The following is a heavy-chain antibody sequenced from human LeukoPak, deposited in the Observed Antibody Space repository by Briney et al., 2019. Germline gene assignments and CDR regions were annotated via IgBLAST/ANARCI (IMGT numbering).Heavy chain of an antibody. Sequence: SLTLSCAASGFTFDDYAMHWVRQAPGKGLEWIAGISWNSGSICYADSVKGRFTISRDNAKNSLYLQMNSLRAEEMALYYCAKDRGVLVSCIFDHRGQGNLVTVSS. CDR2: ISWNSGSI. D-gene: IGHD3-9*01. CDR1: GFTFDDYA. CDR3: AKDRGVLVSCIFDH. V-gene: IGHV3-9*03. J-gene: IGHJ5*02.